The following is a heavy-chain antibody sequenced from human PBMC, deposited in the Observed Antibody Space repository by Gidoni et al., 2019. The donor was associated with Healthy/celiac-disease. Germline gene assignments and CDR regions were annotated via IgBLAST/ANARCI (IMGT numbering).Heavy chain of an antibody. CDR3: ARSEGIAAAVDY. CDR1: GFTFSSYE. J-gene: IGHJ4*02. CDR2: ISSSGSTI. V-gene: IGHV3-48*03. D-gene: IGHD6-13*01. Sequence: EVQLVESGGGLVQPGGSLRLSCAASGFTFSSYEMNWVRQAPGKGLAWVSYISSSGSTIYYADSVKGRFTISRDNAKNSLYLQMNSLRAEDTAVYYCARSEGIAAAVDYWGQGTLVTVSS.